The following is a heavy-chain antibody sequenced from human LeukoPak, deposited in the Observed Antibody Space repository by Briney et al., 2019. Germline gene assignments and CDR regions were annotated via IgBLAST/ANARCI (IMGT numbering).Heavy chain of an antibody. CDR1: GYSFTSYW. CDR3: ARLRFCTNGACRLSDY. V-gene: IGHV5-51*01. J-gene: IGHJ4*02. D-gene: IGHD2-8*01. CDR2: IYPGDSDT. Sequence: GESLKISCKGSGYSFTSYWIAWVRQVPGKGLEWMGIIYPGDSDTRYSPSVQGQVTISADKSISTAYLQWSSLKASDTAMYYCARLRFCTNGACRLSDYWGQGTLVTVSS.